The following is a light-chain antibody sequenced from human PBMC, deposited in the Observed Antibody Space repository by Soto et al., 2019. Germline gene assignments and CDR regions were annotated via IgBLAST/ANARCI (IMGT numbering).Light chain of an antibody. Sequence: ETVMTQTPLSLPVTLGQPASISCRSSQSPVYSDGNTYLSWLQQRPGQPPRLLIYKISNRVSGVPDRFSGSGAETDFTLGISRVEADDVGVYYCMQSAHFPLSFGQGTRLESK. J-gene: IGKJ2*03. CDR2: KIS. V-gene: IGKV2-24*01. CDR3: MQSAHFPLS. CDR1: QSPVYSDGNTY.